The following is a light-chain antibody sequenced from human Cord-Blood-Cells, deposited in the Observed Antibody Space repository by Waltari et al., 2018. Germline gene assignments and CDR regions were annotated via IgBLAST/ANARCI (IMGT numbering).Light chain of an antibody. J-gene: IGLJ1*01. Sequence: QSALTQPAYVSGYPGQSNTISCTGTSSDVGGYNYVTWYQQHPGKAPKLMIYDVSNRPSGVSNRFSGSKSGNTASLTISGLQAEDEADYYCSSYTSSSTYVFGTGTKVTVL. CDR3: SSYTSSSTYV. CDR2: DVS. CDR1: SSDVGGYNY. V-gene: IGLV2-14*01.